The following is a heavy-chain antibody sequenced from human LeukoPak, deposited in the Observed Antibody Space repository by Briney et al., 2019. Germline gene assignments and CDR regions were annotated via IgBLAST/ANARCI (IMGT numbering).Heavy chain of an antibody. J-gene: IGHJ4*02. Sequence: SETLSLTCTVSGGSINSYYWSWIRQPPGKGLEWIGYIYYSGSTNYNPSLKSRVTISVDTSKNQFSLKLSSVTAADTAVYYCAREARGYGLDYWGQGTLVTVSS. V-gene: IGHV4-59*01. D-gene: IGHD6-25*01. CDR1: GGSINSYY. CDR2: IYYSGST. CDR3: AREARGYGLDY.